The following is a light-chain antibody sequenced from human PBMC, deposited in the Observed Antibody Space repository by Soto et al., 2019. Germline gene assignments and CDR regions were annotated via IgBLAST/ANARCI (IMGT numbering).Light chain of an antibody. Sequence: DIVMTQSPLSLPVTPGEPASISCSTSQSLLHSNGNNYLEWYLQKPGQSPQLLIYLGSSRASGVPDRFSGSGSGTDFTLKIRRVEAEDVGVYYCMQALQTPRTFGQGTRLEIK. CDR2: LGS. V-gene: IGKV2-28*01. CDR1: QSLLHSNGNNY. CDR3: MQALQTPRT. J-gene: IGKJ5*01.